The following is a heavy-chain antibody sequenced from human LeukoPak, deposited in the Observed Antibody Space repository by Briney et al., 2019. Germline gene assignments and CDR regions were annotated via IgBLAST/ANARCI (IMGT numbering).Heavy chain of an antibody. D-gene: IGHD1-26*01. Sequence: GGSLRLSCAASGFTFSFYSMNWVRQAPGKGLEWVSYISESSGPVYYADSVKGRFTISRDNAKNSGYLQMNSLRDEDTAVYYCARGYPADYWGQGTLVTVSS. CDR1: GFTFSFYS. CDR3: ARGYPADY. J-gene: IGHJ4*02. V-gene: IGHV3-48*02. CDR2: ISESSGPV.